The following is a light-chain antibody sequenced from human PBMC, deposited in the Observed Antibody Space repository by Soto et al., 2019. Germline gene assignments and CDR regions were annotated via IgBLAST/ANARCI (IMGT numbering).Light chain of an antibody. V-gene: IGLV2-14*01. Sequence: QSVLTQPASVSGSPGQSITISCTGTSSDVGGYNYVSWYQQHPGKAPKLMIYEVSNRPSGVSNRFSGSKSGNTASLTISGLQAEHEADYYCRSYTSIITLYVFGTGTKVTVL. CDR3: RSYTSIITLYV. J-gene: IGLJ1*01. CDR2: EVS. CDR1: SSDVGGYNY.